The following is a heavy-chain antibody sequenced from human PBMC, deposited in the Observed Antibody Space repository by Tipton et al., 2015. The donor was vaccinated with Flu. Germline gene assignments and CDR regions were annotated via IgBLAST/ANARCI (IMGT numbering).Heavy chain of an antibody. Sequence: QLVQSGAEVKKPGASVKVSCKASGYTFTGYYIHWVRQAPGQGLEWVGWINPNSGGTNYAQKFQGRVTMTRDTSISTAYMELSRLRSDDTAVYYCARSRVVAGGWYPDYWGQGTLVTVSS. CDR2: INPNSGGT. CDR3: ARSRVVAGGWYPDY. D-gene: IGHD6-19*01. CDR1: GYTFTGYY. J-gene: IGHJ4*02. V-gene: IGHV1-2*02.